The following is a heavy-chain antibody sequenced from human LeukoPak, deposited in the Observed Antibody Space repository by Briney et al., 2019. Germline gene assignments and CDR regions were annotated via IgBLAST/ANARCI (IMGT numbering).Heavy chain of an antibody. CDR1: GGSISSSSYY. V-gene: IGHV4-39*01. CDR3: ARLLDSSGGY. Sequence: SETLSLTCTVSGGSISSSSYYWGWIRQPPGKGLEWIGSIYYSGSTYYNPSLKSRVTISVDTSKNQFSLKLSSVTAADTAVYYCARLLDSSGGYWGQGTLVTVSS. D-gene: IGHD3-22*01. CDR2: IYYSGST. J-gene: IGHJ4*02.